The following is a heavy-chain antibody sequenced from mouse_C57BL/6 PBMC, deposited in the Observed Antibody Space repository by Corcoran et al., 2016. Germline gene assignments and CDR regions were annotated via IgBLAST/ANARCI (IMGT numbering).Heavy chain of an antibody. V-gene: IGHV3-6*01. CDR2: ISYDGSN. CDR1: GYSITSGYY. CDR3: ARELLFAY. J-gene: IGHJ3*01. Sequence: DVQLQESGPGLVKPSQSLSLTCSVTGYSITSGYYWNWIRQFPGNKLEWMGYISYDGSNNYIPSLKNRISITRDTSKNQFFLKLNSVTTEDTATYYCARELLFAYWGQGTLVTVSA.